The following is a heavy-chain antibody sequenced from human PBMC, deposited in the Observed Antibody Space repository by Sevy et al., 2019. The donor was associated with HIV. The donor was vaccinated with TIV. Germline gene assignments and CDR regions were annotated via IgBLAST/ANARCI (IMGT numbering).Heavy chain of an antibody. CDR2: IYYSGST. CDR3: ARMDIAVAGSYTFDY. V-gene: IGHV4-39*01. D-gene: IGHD6-19*01. Sequence: SETLSLTCTVSGGSISSSSYYWGWIRQPPGKGLEWIGRIYYSGSTNYNPSLKSRVTISVDTSKNQFSLKLSSVTAADTAVYYCARMDIAVAGSYTFDYRGQGTLVTVSS. J-gene: IGHJ4*02. CDR1: GGSISSSSYY.